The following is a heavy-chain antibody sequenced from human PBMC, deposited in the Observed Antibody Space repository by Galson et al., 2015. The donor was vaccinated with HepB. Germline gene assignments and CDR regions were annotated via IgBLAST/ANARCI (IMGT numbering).Heavy chain of an antibody. D-gene: IGHD4-17*01. CDR3: ANPPYFLYGVDTFDY. J-gene: IGHJ4*02. V-gene: IGHV3-23*01. CDR2: ISGGGGST. Sequence: SLRLSCAASGFTFSSYAMSWVRQAPGKGLEWVSAISGGGGSTYYADSVKGRFTISRDNSKNTLYLQMNSLRAEDTAVYYCANPPYFLYGVDTFDYWGQGTLVTVSS. CDR1: GFTFSSYA.